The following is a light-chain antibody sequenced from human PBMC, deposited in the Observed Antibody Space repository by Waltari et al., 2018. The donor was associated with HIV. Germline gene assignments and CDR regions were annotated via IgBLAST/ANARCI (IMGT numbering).Light chain of an antibody. Sequence: EIVLTQSPATLSLSPGERATLSCRASQSVSSYLAWYQQKPGQAPRLLIYDTSNRATGIPARFSGSGSGTDFTLTISSLEPEDFALYYCHQRSNWLHTFGQGTKLEIK. CDR2: DTS. CDR3: HQRSNWLHT. CDR1: QSVSSY. J-gene: IGKJ2*01. V-gene: IGKV3-11*01.